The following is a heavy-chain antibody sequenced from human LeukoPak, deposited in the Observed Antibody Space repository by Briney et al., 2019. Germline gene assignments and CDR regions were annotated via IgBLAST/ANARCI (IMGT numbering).Heavy chain of an antibody. CDR2: ISGSGGST. CDR1: GFTFSSYA. CDR3: AKELVTMVRGVIITFDGMDV. D-gene: IGHD3-10*01. J-gene: IGHJ6*02. Sequence: GGSLRLSCAASGFTFSSYAMSWVRQAPGKGLEWVSAISGSGGSTYYADSVKGRFTISRDNSKNTLYLQMNSLRAEDTAVYYCAKELVTMVRGVIITFDGMDVWGQGTTVTVSS. V-gene: IGHV3-23*01.